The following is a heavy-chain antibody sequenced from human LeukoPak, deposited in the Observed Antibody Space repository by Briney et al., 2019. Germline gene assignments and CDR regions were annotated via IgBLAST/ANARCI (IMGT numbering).Heavy chain of an antibody. CDR2: IYYSGST. CDR3: ARGLASAGMGL. V-gene: IGHV4-30-4*02. Sequence: SETLSLTCTVSGGSISSGDYYWSWIRQPPGKGLEWIGYIYYSGSTYYNPSLKSRVTISVDTSKNQFSLKLSSVTAADTAVYYCARGLASAGMGLWGQGTLVTVSS. CDR1: GGSISSGDYY. J-gene: IGHJ4*02. D-gene: IGHD6-13*01.